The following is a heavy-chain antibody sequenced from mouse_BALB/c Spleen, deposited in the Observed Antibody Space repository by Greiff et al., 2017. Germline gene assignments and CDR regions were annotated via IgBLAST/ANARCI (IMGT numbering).Heavy chain of an antibody. V-gene: IGHV1-14*01. J-gene: IGHJ2*01. CDR1: GYTFTSYV. CDR2: INPYNDGT. D-gene: IGHD2-10*01. Sequence: VQLKESGPELVQPGASVKMSCKASGYTFTSYVMHWVQQKPGQGLEWIGYINPYNDGTKYNEKVQGKATLTSDKSSSTAYMELSSLTSEDSAVYYCATSYDGLTTCFDYGGQGTTLTVSS. CDR3: ATSYDGLTTCFDY.